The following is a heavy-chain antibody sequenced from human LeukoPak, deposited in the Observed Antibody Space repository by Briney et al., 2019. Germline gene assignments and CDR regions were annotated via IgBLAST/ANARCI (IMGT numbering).Heavy chain of an antibody. D-gene: IGHD3-10*01. V-gene: IGHV3-21*01. CDR3: ATSMVRGILNY. CDR1: GFTFSSYS. CDR2: ISSSSSYI. J-gene: IGHJ4*02. Sequence: GGSLRLSCAASGFTFSSYSMNWVRQAPGKGLEWVSSISSSSSYIYYADSVKGRFTISRDNAKNSLYLQMSSLRAEDTAVYYCATSMVRGILNYWGQGTLVTVSS.